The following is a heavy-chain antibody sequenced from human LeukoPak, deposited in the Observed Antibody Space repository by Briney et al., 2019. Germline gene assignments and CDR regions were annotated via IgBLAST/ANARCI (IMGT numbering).Heavy chain of an antibody. CDR1: GFTFSSYA. CDR3: AKVKGSEGYCSITSCLADY. Sequence: PGGSLRLSCAVSGFTFSSYAMSWVRQAPGKGLEWVSAISSSGGSTYYADSVKGRFTISRDNSKKALYLPLNSLRSEDTAVYYCAKVKGSEGYCSITSCLADYWDQGTLVT. CDR2: ISSSGGST. D-gene: IGHD2-2*01. J-gene: IGHJ4*02. V-gene: IGHV3-23*01.